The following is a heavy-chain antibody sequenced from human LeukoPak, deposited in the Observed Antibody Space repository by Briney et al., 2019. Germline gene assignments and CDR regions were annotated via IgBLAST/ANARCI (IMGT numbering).Heavy chain of an antibody. J-gene: IGHJ4*02. CDR2: IYSGGGT. Sequence: PGGSLRLSCAASGFTVSSNYMSWVRQAPGKGLEWVSVIYSGGGTYYADSVKGRFTISRDNSKSTLCLQMNSLRAEDTAVYYCAKQLGYCSDGSCYFPYWGQGTLVTVSS. D-gene: IGHD2-15*01. V-gene: IGHV3-53*01. CDR3: AKQLGYCSDGSCYFPY. CDR1: GFTVSSNY.